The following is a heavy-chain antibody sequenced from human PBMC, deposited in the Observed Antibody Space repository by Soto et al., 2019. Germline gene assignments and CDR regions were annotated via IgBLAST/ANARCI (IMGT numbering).Heavy chain of an antibody. J-gene: IGHJ4*02. V-gene: IGHV1-69*13. CDR2: IVPIVDTS. CDR3: ARVAGYCSGGSCLYFYY. D-gene: IGHD2-15*01. CDR1: GGTFSSYA. Sequence: SVKVSWKTSGGTFSSYAISWVRQAPGQRLEWVGGIVPIVDTSTYAQKFQGRVTITADESTSTAYMELSSLRSEDTAVYYCARVAGYCSGGSCLYFYYWGQGSLVIVSS.